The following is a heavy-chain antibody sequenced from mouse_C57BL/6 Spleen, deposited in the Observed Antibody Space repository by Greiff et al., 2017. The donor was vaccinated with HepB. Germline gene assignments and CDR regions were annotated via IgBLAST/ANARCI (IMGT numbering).Heavy chain of an antibody. J-gene: IGHJ4*01. CDR2: INPNNGGT. D-gene: IGHD3-2*02. V-gene: IGHV1-18*01. CDR3: ARSQRRLRAMDY. CDR1: GYTFTDYN. Sequence: EVQLQQSGPELVKPGASVKIPCKASGYTFTDYNMDWVKQSHGKSLEWIGDINPNNGGTIYNQKFKGKATLTVDKSSSTAYMELRSLTSEDTAVYYCARSQRRLRAMDYWGQGTSVTVSS.